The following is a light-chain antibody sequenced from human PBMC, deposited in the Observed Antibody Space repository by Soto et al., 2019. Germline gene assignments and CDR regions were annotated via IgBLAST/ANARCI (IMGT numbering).Light chain of an antibody. Sequence: DIQMTQSPSFVSASVGDRVTVTCRASQDISSWLAWYQQKPGKAPKLLIYTTSTLGSGVPSRFSGSRSGTDFTLTISGLQPEDFETYYCQQANRFPITFGQGTRLEIK. CDR1: QDISSW. J-gene: IGKJ5*01. CDR3: QQANRFPIT. V-gene: IGKV1-12*01. CDR2: TTS.